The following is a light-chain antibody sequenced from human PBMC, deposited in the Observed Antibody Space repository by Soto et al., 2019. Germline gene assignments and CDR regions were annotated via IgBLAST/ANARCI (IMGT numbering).Light chain of an antibody. J-gene: IGKJ1*01. CDR3: QQSYNSPRT. CDR2: AAS. V-gene: IGKV1-39*01. Sequence: DILMTQSPSSLSASVGDRVTITCRSSQSIDTYLNWYQQKPGKPPKLLIYAASNLQSGVPSRFSGSGSGTDFTLTISSVQPGDFATYFCQQSYNSPRTFGHGTKVEIK. CDR1: QSIDTY.